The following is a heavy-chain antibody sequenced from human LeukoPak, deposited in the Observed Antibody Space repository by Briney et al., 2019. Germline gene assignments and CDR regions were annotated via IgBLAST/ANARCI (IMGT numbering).Heavy chain of an antibody. V-gene: IGHV3-23*01. CDR2: VSGSGGST. CDR3: AKEGTYDSDSRGFDY. D-gene: IGHD3-22*01. CDR1: GFTFSTYA. J-gene: IGHJ4*02. Sequence: PGGSLRLSCAASGFTFSTYAMSCVRQAPGKGLEWVSAVSGSGGSTYYADSVKGRFTISRDNSKNTLYLQMNSLRAEDTAVYYCAKEGTYDSDSRGFDYWGQGTLVTVSS.